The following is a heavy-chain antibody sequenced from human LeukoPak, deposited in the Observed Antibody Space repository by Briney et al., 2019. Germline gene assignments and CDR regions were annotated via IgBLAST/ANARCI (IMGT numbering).Heavy chain of an antibody. CDR3: ATDYYDRSGDYTVDH. D-gene: IGHD3-22*01. CDR2: ISGSGATT. V-gene: IGHV3-23*01. J-gene: IGHJ4*02. Sequence: PGGSLRLSCAASGFTFSNYDMSWVRQAPGSGLEWVSVISGSGATTHYTDSVKGRFTVSRDNYKNTVSLQMNSLRAEDTAVYYCATDYYDRSGDYTVDHWGRGTQVTVSS. CDR1: GFTFSNYD.